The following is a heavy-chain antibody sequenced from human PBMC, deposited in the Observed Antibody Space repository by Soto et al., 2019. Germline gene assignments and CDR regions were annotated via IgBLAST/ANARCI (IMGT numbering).Heavy chain of an antibody. CDR3: ARGRADSAGSSFGRRMDV. Sequence: QVQLQESGPGLVKPSETLSLLCFVSGEAVGSGQSYWNWVRQAPGKGLEWIGHTAVTVAMNKSAPLKSRVTISVDPSKNQISLTLTAVTAADSATYFGARGRADSAGSSFGRRMDVWGQGTTVTVAS. V-gene: IGHV4-61*01. D-gene: IGHD3-10*01. CDR1: GEAVGSGQSY. J-gene: IGHJ6*02. CDR2: TAVTVAM.